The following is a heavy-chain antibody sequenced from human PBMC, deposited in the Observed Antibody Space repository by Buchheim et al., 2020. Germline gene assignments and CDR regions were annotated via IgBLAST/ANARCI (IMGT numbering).Heavy chain of an antibody. Sequence: EVQLVQSGAEVKKPGESLKISCKGSGYSFTSYWIGWVRQMPGKGLEWMGIIYPGDSDTRYSPSFQGQVTISADKSIRTAYPQWSSLKASDTAMYYCARQVGKQQLGRHYYYYGMDVWGQGTT. CDR3: ARQVGKQQLGRHYYYYGMDV. D-gene: IGHD6-13*01. V-gene: IGHV5-51*03. CDR1: GYSFTSYW. CDR2: IYPGDSDT. J-gene: IGHJ6*02.